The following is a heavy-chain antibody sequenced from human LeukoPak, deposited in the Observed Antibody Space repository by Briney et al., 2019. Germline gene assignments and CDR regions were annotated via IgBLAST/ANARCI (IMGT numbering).Heavy chain of an antibody. V-gene: IGHV3-30-3*02. Sequence: GRSLRLSCAASGFTFSSYAMHWVRQAPGKGLEWVAVISYDGSNKYYADSVKGRFTMSRDNSKSTLYLQMNSLRGEDSAVYYCAKIQPPRGGRSGWYETNDYWGQGTPVTVSS. J-gene: IGHJ4*02. CDR1: GFTFSSYA. CDR3: AKIQPPRGGRSGWYETNDY. D-gene: IGHD6-19*01. CDR2: ISYDGSNK.